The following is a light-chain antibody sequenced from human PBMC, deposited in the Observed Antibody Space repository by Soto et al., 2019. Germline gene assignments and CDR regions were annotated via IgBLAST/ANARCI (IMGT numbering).Light chain of an antibody. CDR2: SAS. CDR1: RDINKW. V-gene: IGKV1-12*01. CDR3: QQAHSFPLT. Sequence: DIQMTQSLSSVSASVGDRVTITCRASRDINKWLAWHQQKPGKAPNLLIFSASSLQSGVPSRFSGIGSGTDFTLTITNLQPEDVAIYYCQQAHSFPLTFGPGTKVDLK. J-gene: IGKJ3*01.